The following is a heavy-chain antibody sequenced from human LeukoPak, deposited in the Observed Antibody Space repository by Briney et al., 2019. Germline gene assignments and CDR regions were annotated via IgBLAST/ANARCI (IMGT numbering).Heavy chain of an antibody. V-gene: IGHV4-39*07. J-gene: IGHJ4*02. D-gene: IGHD5-24*01. CDR2: IYYSGST. CDR1: GGSISSGGYY. CDR3: ARDGDRWGGYNSMGFDY. Sequence: PSETLSLTCTVSGGSISSGGYYWGWIRQPPGKGLEWIGSIYYSGSTYYNPSLKSRVTISVDTSKNQFSLKLSSVTAADTAVYYCARDGDRWGGYNSMGFDYWGQGTLVTVSS.